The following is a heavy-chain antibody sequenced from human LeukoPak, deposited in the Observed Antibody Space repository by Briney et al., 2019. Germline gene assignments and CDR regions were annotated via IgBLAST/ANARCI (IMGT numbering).Heavy chain of an antibody. CDR2: IRFDGTAQ. Sequence: GGSLRLSCAASGFTFSDYVMDWVRQAPGKGLEWVSFIRFDGTAQYYADSVKGRFTISRDNSKNTLYLQVNNVRPDDTAVYYCARGNFNGFDIWGQGTMVTVSS. CDR3: ARGNFNGFDI. V-gene: IGHV3-30*02. D-gene: IGHD1-7*01. CDR1: GFTFSDYV. J-gene: IGHJ3*02.